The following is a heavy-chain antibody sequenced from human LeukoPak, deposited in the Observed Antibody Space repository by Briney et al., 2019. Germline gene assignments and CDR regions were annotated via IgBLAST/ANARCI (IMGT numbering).Heavy chain of an antibody. J-gene: IGHJ4*02. CDR2: ISSSSYI. CDR1: GFTFSSYS. D-gene: IGHD5-12*01. CDR3: ARVDSGYDYIYY. V-gene: IGHV3-21*01. Sequence: PGGSLRLSRAASGFTFSSYSMNWVRQAPGKGLEWVSSISSSSYIYYADSVKGRFTISRDNAKNSLYLQMNSLRAEDTAVYYCARVDSGYDYIYYWGQGTLVTVSS.